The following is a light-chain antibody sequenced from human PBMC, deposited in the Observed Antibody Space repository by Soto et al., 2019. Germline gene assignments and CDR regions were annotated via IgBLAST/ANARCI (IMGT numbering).Light chain of an antibody. J-gene: IGKJ4*01. V-gene: IGKV1-39*01. CDR2: AAS. CDR3: QQCYSTPLT. CDR1: QSISSY. Sequence: EIQMTQSPVSLSSSLGDRVTITCRASQSISSYLNWYQQKPGRAPELLIYAASSLQSGVPSRFSGSGSGTDFTLTISSLQPEDFATYYCQQCYSTPLTFGGGTKVDIK.